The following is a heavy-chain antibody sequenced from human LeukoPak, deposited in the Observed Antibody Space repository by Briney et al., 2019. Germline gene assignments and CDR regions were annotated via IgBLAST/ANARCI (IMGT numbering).Heavy chain of an antibody. J-gene: IGHJ4*02. CDR2: INHSGST. CDR1: GGSFSGYY. CDR3: ARHVAAMVPFDY. Sequence: SETLSLTCAVYGGSFSGYYWSWIRQPPGKGLEWIGEINHSGSTNYNPSLKSRVTISVDTSKNQFSLKLSSVTAADTAVYYCARHVAAMVPFDYWGQGTLVTVSS. V-gene: IGHV4-34*01. D-gene: IGHD5-18*01.